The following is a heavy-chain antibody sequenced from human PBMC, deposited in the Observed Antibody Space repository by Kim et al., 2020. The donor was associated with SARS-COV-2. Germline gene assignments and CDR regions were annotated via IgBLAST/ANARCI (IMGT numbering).Heavy chain of an antibody. J-gene: IGHJ4*02. Sequence: VKGRFTVARDNTKNTLYLTMNSLRAEDTAVYYCAKDAYYDYVWGSYNGYWGQGTLVTVSS. V-gene: IGHV3-23*01. D-gene: IGHD3-16*01. CDR3: AKDAYYDYVWGSYNGY.